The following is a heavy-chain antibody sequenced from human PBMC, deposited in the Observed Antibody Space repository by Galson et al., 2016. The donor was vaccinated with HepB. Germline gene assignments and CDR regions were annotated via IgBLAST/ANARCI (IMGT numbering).Heavy chain of an antibody. J-gene: IGHJ4*02. V-gene: IGHV3-53*01. CDR2: IYSGGST. D-gene: IGHD6-19*01. Sequence: SLRLSCAAYEFTASSNYLNWIRQAPGKGLEWVSAIYSGGSTHYADSVKGRSTISRDSSKNTVYLEMKSLRAEDTAVYYCARALSGWDGFDYWGQGTLVIVSS. CDR1: EFTASSNY. CDR3: ARALSGWDGFDY.